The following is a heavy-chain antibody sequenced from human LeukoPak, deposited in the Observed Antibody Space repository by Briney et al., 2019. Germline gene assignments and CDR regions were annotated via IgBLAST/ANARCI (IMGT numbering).Heavy chain of an antibody. V-gene: IGHV3-23*01. CDR3: AKGQNYYDSSGYPIGSY. J-gene: IGHJ4*02. Sequence: GGSLRLSCAASGFTVSSNYMSWVRQAPGKGLEWVSAISGSGGSTYYADSVKGRFTISRDNSKNTLYLQMNSLRAEDTAVYYCAKGQNYYDSSGYPIGSYWGQGTLVTVSS. D-gene: IGHD3-22*01. CDR1: GFTVSSNY. CDR2: ISGSGGST.